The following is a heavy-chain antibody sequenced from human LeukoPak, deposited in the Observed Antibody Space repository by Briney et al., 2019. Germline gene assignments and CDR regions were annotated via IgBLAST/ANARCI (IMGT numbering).Heavy chain of an antibody. Sequence: PGGSLRLSCAASGFTFSYYGMHWVRQAPGKGLEWVTVISYDGSSKYYADSVKGRFTISRDNSKNTLYLQMNSPRAEDTAVYYCAKDCRGHGSSSWYYFDYWGQGTLVTVSS. CDR1: GFTFSYYG. J-gene: IGHJ4*02. V-gene: IGHV3-30*18. CDR2: ISYDGSSK. CDR3: AKDCRGHGSSSWYYFDY. D-gene: IGHD6-13*01.